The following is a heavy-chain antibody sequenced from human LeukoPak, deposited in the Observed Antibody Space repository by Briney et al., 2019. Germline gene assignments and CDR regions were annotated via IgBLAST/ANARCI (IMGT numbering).Heavy chain of an antibody. CDR3: AKRGNDFWSGYLQNYFDY. Sequence: GGSLRLSCAASGFTFSSYWMHWVRQAPGKGLVWVSRINSDGSSTSYADSVKGRFTISRDNAKNTLYLQMNSLRAEDTAVYYCAKRGNDFWSGYLQNYFDYWGQGTLVTVSS. D-gene: IGHD3-3*01. V-gene: IGHV3-74*01. CDR1: GFTFSSYW. CDR2: INSDGSST. J-gene: IGHJ4*02.